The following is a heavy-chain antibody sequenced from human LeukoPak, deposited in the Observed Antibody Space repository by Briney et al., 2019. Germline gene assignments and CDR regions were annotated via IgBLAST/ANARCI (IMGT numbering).Heavy chain of an antibody. CDR1: GFTFSSYA. CDR3: AKALYYYDSSGYYYLDY. D-gene: IGHD3-22*01. J-gene: IGHJ4*02. CDR2: ISGSGGST. V-gene: IGHV3-23*01. Sequence: GGSLRLPCVASGFTFSSYAMSWVRQAPGKGLEWVSAISGSGGSTYYADSVKGRFTISRDNSKNTLYLQMNSLRAEDTAVYYCAKALYYYDSSGYYYLDYWGQGTLVTVSS.